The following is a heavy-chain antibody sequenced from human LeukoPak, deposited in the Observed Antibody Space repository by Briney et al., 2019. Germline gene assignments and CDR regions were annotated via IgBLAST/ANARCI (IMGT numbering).Heavy chain of an antibody. CDR3: ARGVAARAWHYFDY. CDR2: ISYDGSNK. CDR1: GFTFSSYA. V-gene: IGHV3-30-3*01. Sequence: PGGSLRLSWAASGFTFSSYAMHWVRQAPGKGLEWVAVISYDGSNKYYADSVKGRFTISRDNSKSTLYLQMNSLRAEDTAVYYCARGVAARAWHYFDYWGQGTLVTVSS. D-gene: IGHD6-6*01. J-gene: IGHJ4*02.